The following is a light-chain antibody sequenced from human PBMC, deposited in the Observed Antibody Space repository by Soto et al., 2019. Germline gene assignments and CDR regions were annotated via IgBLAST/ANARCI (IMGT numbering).Light chain of an antibody. V-gene: IGKV3-15*01. CDR3: QQYNNWWT. Sequence: EIVMTQSQVTLSMSPGERATLSCRAGESVCSNFAWYQQKPGQAPRLLSYGASTRATGIPARFTGSGSGTEFTLTIMSLQFDDSAVYYCQQYNNWWTFGQGTKVDIK. CDR1: ESVCSN. CDR2: GAS. J-gene: IGKJ1*01.